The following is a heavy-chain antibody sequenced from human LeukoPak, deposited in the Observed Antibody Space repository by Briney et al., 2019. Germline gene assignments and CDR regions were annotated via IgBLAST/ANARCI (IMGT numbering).Heavy chain of an antibody. CDR1: GGSISSGGYY. D-gene: IGHD1-26*01. J-gene: IGHJ4*02. Sequence: PSETLSLTCTVSGGSISSGGYYWSWIRQHPGKGLEWIGYIYYSGSAYYNPSLKSRVTISVDTSKNQFSLKLSSVTAADTAVYYCARERGSSFDYWGQGTLVTVSS. CDR2: IYYSGSA. CDR3: ARERGSSFDY. V-gene: IGHV4-31*03.